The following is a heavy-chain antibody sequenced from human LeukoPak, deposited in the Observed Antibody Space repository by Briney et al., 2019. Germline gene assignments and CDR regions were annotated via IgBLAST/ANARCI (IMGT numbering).Heavy chain of an antibody. J-gene: IGHJ3*02. CDR3: ARGGHAFDI. D-gene: IGHD1-26*01. Sequence: GGSLRLSCAASGFTFSSYSMNWVRQAPGKGLEWVLYISSSSSTIYYANSVKGRFTISRDDAKNSLYLQMNSLRAEDTAVYFCARGGHAFDIWGQGTMVTVSS. V-gene: IGHV3-48*01. CDR2: ISSSSSTI. CDR1: GFTFSSYS.